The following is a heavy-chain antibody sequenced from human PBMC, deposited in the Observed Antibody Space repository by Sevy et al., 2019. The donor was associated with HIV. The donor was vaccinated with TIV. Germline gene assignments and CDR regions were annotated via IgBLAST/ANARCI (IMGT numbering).Heavy chain of an antibody. D-gene: IGHD1-26*01. CDR3: AKDLKYSGSYSIYYYYGMDV. J-gene: IGHJ6*02. Sequence: GGSLRLSCAASGFTFSSYGMHWVRQAPGKGLEWVAVISYDGSNKYYADSVKGRFTISRDNSKNKLYLKMNSLRAEDTAVYYCAKDLKYSGSYSIYYYYGMDVWGQGTTVTVSS. CDR1: GFTFSSYG. V-gene: IGHV3-30*18. CDR2: ISYDGSNK.